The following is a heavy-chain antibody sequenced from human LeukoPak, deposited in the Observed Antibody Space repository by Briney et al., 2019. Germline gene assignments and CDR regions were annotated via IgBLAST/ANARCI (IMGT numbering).Heavy chain of an antibody. J-gene: IGHJ4*02. D-gene: IGHD6-13*01. CDR1: GFTFSSYG. CDR3: ASSLPRYSSSWYLFNY. CDR2: ISYGGSNK. V-gene: IGHV3-30*03. Sequence: PGGSLRLSCAASGFTFSSYGMHWVRQAPGKGLEWVAVISYGGSNKYYADSVKGRFTISRDNSKNTLYLQMNSLRAEDTAVYYCASSLPRYSSSWYLFNYWGQGTLVTVSS.